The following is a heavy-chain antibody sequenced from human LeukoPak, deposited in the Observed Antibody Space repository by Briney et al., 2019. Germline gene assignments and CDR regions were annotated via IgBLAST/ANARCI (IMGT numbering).Heavy chain of an antibody. V-gene: IGHV4-59*11. CDR2: IYYSGST. D-gene: IGHD4/OR15-4a*01. J-gene: IGHJ5*02. CDR1: GGSFNTHY. Sequence: SETLSLTCTVSGGSFNTHYWNWIRQPPGKGLEWIGYIYYSGSTNYNPSLKRRVTMSVDTSKNQFSLKLRSVTAADTAVYYCARDASGAFFNWFDPWGQGTLVSVSS. CDR3: ARDASGAFFNWFDP.